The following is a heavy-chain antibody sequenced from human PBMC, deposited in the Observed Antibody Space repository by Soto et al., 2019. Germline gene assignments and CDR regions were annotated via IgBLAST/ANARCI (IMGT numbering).Heavy chain of an antibody. Sequence: QLQESGPGLVRPSETLSLICTVSGASVTSAGYYWSWIRQPPGKGLEWIGYVSSTGSTIYNSALKSRVTMSLDMPKNQFSLRLDSVTAADTAVYYCARYCSNTNCYMPDYWGQGTLVTASS. CDR2: VSSTGST. D-gene: IGHD2-2*02. CDR1: GASVTSAGYY. J-gene: IGHJ4*02. CDR3: ARYCSNTNCYMPDY. V-gene: IGHV4-61*08.